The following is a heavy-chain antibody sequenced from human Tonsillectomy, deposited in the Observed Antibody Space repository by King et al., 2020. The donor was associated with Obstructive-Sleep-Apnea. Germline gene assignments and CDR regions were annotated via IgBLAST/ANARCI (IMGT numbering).Heavy chain of an antibody. CDR3: ARGWFGELLPPDP. D-gene: IGHD3-10*01. CDR2: ISSSSSYI. CDR1: GFPFSSYS. V-gene: IGHV3-21*01. Sequence: EVQLQESGGGLVKPGGSLRLSCAASGFPFSSYSMNWVRQAPGKGLEWVSSISSSSSYIYYADSVKGRFTISRDNAKNSLYLQMNSLRAEDTAVYYCARGWFGELLPPDPWGQGTLVTVSS. J-gene: IGHJ5*02.